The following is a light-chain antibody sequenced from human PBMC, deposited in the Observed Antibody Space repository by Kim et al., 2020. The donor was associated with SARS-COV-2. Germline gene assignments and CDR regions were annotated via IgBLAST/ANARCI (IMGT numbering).Light chain of an antibody. V-gene: IGLV3-1*01. J-gene: IGLJ2*01. CDR3: QAWASGTAV. Sequence: SYELTQPPSVSVSPGQTARITCSGDKLGDKYACWFQQKPGQSPVVVIYQDTKRPSGIPERFSGSNSGNTATLTISGTQAMDEADYYCQAWASGTAVFGGG. CDR2: QDT. CDR1: KLGDKY.